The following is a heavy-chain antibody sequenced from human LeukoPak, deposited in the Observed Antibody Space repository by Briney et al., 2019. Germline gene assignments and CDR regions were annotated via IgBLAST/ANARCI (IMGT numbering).Heavy chain of an antibody. CDR1: GFTFSSFA. Sequence: GGSLRLSCAASGFTFSSFAMGWVRQAPGKGLEWVSGMSVLGGNTYYADSVKGRFTISRDNSKNTLYLQMNSLRAEDTAVYYCVRDDDRPDNGLDYWGQGTLVTVSS. CDR2: MSVLGGNT. J-gene: IGHJ4*02. CDR3: VRDDDRPDNGLDY. V-gene: IGHV3-23*01. D-gene: IGHD3-22*01.